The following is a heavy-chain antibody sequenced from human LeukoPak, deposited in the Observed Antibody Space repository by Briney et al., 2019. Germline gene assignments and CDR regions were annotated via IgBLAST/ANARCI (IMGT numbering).Heavy chain of an antibody. J-gene: IGHJ4*02. CDR1: GGSISSYY. V-gene: IGHV4-59*01. Sequence: SETLSLTCTVSGGSISSYYWSWIRQPPGKGLEWIGYIYYSGSTNYNPSLKSRVTISVDTSKNQFSLKLSSVTAADTAVYYCARQDLGDYGQNYFQSWGQGTLVIVSS. CDR3: ARQDLGDYGQNYFQS. CDR2: IYYSGST. D-gene: IGHD4-17*01.